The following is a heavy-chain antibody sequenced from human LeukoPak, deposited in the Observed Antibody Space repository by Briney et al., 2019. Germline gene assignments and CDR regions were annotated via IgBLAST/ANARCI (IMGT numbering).Heavy chain of an antibody. J-gene: IGHJ3*02. Sequence: AGGSLRLSCAASGFTFSSYGMHWVRQAPGKGLEWVAVIWYDGSNKYYADSVKGRFTISRDNSKNTLYLQMNSLRAEDTAVYYCAGVWEVDAFDIWGQGTMVTVSS. CDR3: AGVWEVDAFDI. V-gene: IGHV3-33*01. CDR1: GFTFSSYG. D-gene: IGHD1-26*01. CDR2: IWYDGSNK.